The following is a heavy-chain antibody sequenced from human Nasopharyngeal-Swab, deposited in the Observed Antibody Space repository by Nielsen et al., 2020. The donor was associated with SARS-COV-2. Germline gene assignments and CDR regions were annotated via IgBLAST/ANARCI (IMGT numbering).Heavy chain of an antibody. CDR1: GFTFSSYW. J-gene: IGHJ6*02. CDR2: IKQAGSEK. CDR3: ARETYYDYVWGSYRADYYYGMDV. V-gene: IGHV3-7*01. D-gene: IGHD3-16*02. Sequence: GESLKISCAASGFTFSSYWMSWVRQAPGKGLEWVANIKQAGSEKYYVDSVKGRFTISRDNAKNSLYLQMNSLRAEDTAVYYCARETYYDYVWGSYRADYYYGMDVWGQGTTVTVSS.